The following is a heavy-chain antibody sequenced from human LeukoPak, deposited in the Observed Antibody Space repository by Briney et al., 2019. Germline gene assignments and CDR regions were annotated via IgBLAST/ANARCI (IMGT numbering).Heavy chain of an antibody. CDR1: GYTFTGYY. Sequence: ASVKVSCKASGYTFTGYYMHWVRQAPGQGLEWMGWINPNSGGTNYAQKFQGRVTMTRDKSISTAYLQWSSLKASDTAMYYCARRITMVRADAFDIWGQGTMVTVSS. D-gene: IGHD3-10*01. CDR2: INPNSGGT. CDR3: ARRITMVRADAFDI. V-gene: IGHV1-2*02. J-gene: IGHJ3*02.